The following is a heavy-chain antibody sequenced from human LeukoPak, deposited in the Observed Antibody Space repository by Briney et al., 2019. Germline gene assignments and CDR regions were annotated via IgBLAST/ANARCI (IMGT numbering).Heavy chain of an antibody. Sequence: GASVKVSCKASGYTFTSYGISWVRQAPGQGLEWMGWISAYNGNTNYAQKLQGRVTMTTDTSTSTAYMELRSLRSDDTAVYYCARMYCSSTSCYTGPDAFDIWGQGTMVTVSS. J-gene: IGHJ3*02. CDR1: GYTFTSYG. CDR3: ARMYCSSTSCYTGPDAFDI. V-gene: IGHV1-18*01. CDR2: ISAYNGNT. D-gene: IGHD2-2*02.